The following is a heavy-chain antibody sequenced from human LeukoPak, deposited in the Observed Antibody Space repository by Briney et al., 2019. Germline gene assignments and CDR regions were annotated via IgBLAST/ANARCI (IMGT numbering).Heavy chain of an antibody. V-gene: IGHV3-48*03. CDR3: ERWVRFLESFDY. J-gene: IGHJ4*02. Sequence: AGGSLRLSCAASGFTFRSYEMNWVRKAPGKGLEWVSYISSSGSTIYYADSVKGRFTISRDNAKNSLYLQMNSLRAEDTAVYYCERWVRFLESFDYWGQGTLVTVSS. D-gene: IGHD3-3*01. CDR2: ISSSGSTI. CDR1: GFTFRSYE.